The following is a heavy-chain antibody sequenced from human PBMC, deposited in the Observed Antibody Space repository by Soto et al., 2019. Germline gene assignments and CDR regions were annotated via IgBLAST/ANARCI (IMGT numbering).Heavy chain of an antibody. Sequence: QVQLQESGPGLVKPSQTLSLTCTVSGGSISSGGYSWSWIRQHPGKGLVWIGYIYYSGSTYYNPALRSRGTISVDTSKNQFALKLSSVTAADTAVYYCARGDYDSSGYYTNWFDPWGQGTLVTVSS. V-gene: IGHV4-31*03. J-gene: IGHJ5*02. CDR3: ARGDYDSSGYYTNWFDP. CDR2: IYYSGST. CDR1: GGSISSGGYS. D-gene: IGHD3-22*01.